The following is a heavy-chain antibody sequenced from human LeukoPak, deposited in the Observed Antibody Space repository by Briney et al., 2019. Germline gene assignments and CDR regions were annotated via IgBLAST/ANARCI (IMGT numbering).Heavy chain of an antibody. D-gene: IGHD6-13*01. J-gene: IGHJ4*02. V-gene: IGHV4-4*07. CDR3: ARGPIVGVGTGFDY. CDR2: IYSSGNT. CDR1: GXSISSYY. Sequence: SETLSLTCTVSGXSISSYYWSWIRQPAGKGLEWIGRIYSSGNTNYNPSLKSRVTMSVDTSKNHFSLELNSVTAADTAVYYCARGPIVGVGTGFDYWGQGTLVTVSS.